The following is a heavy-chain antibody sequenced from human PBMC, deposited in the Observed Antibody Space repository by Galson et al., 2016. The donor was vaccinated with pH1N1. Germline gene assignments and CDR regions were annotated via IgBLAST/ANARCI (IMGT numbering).Heavy chain of an antibody. J-gene: IGHJ4*02. CDR1: GYSLTNYW. CDR3: ASTRPEFRYFDWQKPHSFDC. V-gene: IGHV5-51*01. Sequence: QSGAEVTKPGESLKISCEGFGYSLTNYWIVWVRQMPGKGLEWMGIIYLGDSHTTYSPSFQGQVTISADKSISTAYLERSSLKASDTATYYCASTRPEFRYFDWQKPHSFDCWGQGTLVTVSS. D-gene: IGHD3-9*01. CDR2: IYLGDSHT.